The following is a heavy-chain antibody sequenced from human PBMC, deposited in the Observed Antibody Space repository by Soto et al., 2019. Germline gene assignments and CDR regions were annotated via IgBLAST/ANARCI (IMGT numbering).Heavy chain of an antibody. Sequence: SETLSLTCAVYGGSFSGYYWSWIRQPPGKGLEWIGEINHSGSTNYNPSLKSRLTISVDTSKNQLSLRVRSVTAADTAVYYCARDWASHGMDVWGQGTTVTAP. J-gene: IGHJ6*02. D-gene: IGHD3-16*01. CDR3: ARDWASHGMDV. CDR1: GGSFSGYY. CDR2: INHSGST. V-gene: IGHV4-34*01.